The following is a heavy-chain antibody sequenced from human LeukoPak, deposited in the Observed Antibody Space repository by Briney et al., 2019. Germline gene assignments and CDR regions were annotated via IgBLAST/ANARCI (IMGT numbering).Heavy chain of an antibody. V-gene: IGHV4-34*01. CDR2: INHSGST. D-gene: IGHD2-8*01. CDR1: GGSFSGYY. CDR3: ARQANGY. J-gene: IGHJ4*02. Sequence: PSETLSLTCAVYGGSFSGYYWSWIRQPPGKGLEWIGEINHSGSTNYNPSLKSRVTISVDTSKNQFSLKLSSVTAADTAVYYCARQANGYWGQGTLVTVSS.